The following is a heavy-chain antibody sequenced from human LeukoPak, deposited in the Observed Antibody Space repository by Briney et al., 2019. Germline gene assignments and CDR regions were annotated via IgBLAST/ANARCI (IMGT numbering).Heavy chain of an antibody. Sequence: GGSLRLSCAASGFTFSSYNMNWVRQAPGKGLEWVAYISSGSSTIHYADSVRGRFTISRDNVKNSLYSQMNSLRAEDTAVYYCASLSPMDVWGQGTTVTVSS. CDR3: ASLSPMDV. J-gene: IGHJ6*02. D-gene: IGHD3-3*02. CDR2: ISSGSSTI. V-gene: IGHV3-48*01. CDR1: GFTFSSYN.